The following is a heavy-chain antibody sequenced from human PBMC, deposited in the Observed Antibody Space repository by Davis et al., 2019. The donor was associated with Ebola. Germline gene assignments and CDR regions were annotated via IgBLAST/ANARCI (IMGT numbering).Heavy chain of an antibody. CDR1: GYTFTSYY. V-gene: IGHV1-69*13. Sequence: SVKVSCKASGYTFTSYYMHWVRQAPGQGLEWMGGIIPIFGTANYAQKFQGRVTISADEATSTAYMELSSLRSEDTAVYYCARGGSVPSLNPGDSSVYKGGAFDFWGQGTMVTVSS. D-gene: IGHD3-22*01. CDR3: ARGGSVPSLNPGDSSVYKGGAFDF. J-gene: IGHJ3*01. CDR2: IIPIFGTA.